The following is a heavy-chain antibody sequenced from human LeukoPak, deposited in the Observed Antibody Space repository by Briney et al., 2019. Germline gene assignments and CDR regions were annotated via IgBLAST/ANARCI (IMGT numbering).Heavy chain of an antibody. CDR3: ARGRSERYFDWLTDGYYFDY. J-gene: IGHJ4*02. CDR1: GYTFTSYG. Sequence: ASVKVSCKASGYTFTSYGISWVRQAPGQGLEWMGWISAYNGNTNYAQKLQGRVTMTTDTSTSTAYMELSSLRSEDTAVYYCARGRSERYFDWLTDGYYFDYWGQGTLVTVSS. D-gene: IGHD3-9*01. CDR2: ISAYNGNT. V-gene: IGHV1-18*01.